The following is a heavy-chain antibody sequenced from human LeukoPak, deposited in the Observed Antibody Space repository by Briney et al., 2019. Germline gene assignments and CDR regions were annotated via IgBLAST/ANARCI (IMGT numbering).Heavy chain of an antibody. CDR1: GFTFSSYA. Sequence: PGGSLRLSCAASGFTFSSYAMSWVRQAPGKGLEWASAISGSGGSTYYADSVKGRFTISRDNSKNTVYLQMNSLRAEDTAVYYCAKGTYYDFWSGYYTQLEYFQHWGQGTLVTVSS. CDR2: ISGSGGST. V-gene: IGHV3-23*01. J-gene: IGHJ1*01. CDR3: AKGTYYDFWSGYYTQLEYFQH. D-gene: IGHD3-3*01.